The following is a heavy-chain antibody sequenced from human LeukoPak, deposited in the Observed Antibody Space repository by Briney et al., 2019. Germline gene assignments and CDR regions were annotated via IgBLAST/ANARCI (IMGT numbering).Heavy chain of an antibody. J-gene: IGHJ4*02. Sequence: PGGSLRLXCAASGFTFSSYEMNWARQAPGKGLEWVSYISSSGSTIYYADSVKGRFTISRDNAKNSLYLQMNSLRAEDTAVYYCARILPYGDYGDYWGQGTLVTVSS. D-gene: IGHD4-17*01. CDR2: ISSSGSTI. CDR3: ARILPYGDYGDY. CDR1: GFTFSSYE. V-gene: IGHV3-48*03.